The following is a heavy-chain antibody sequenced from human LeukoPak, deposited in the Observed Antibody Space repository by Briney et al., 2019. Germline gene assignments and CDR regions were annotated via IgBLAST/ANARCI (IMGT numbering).Heavy chain of an antibody. CDR1: GGTFSSYA. J-gene: IGHJ5*02. Sequence: GASVKVSCKASGGTFSSYAISWVRQAPGQGLEWMGWMNPNSGNTGYAQKFQGRVTMTRSTSISTAYMELSSLRSEDTAVYYCARGQWLRFGSADAQGDDWFDPWGQGTLVTVSS. V-gene: IGHV1-8*02. CDR2: MNPNSGNT. D-gene: IGHD5-12*01. CDR3: ARGQWLRFGSADAQGDDWFDP.